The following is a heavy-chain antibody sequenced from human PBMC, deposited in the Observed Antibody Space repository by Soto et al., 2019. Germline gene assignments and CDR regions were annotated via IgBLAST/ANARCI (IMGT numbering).Heavy chain of an antibody. D-gene: IGHD3-22*01. CDR2: ISGSGGST. J-gene: IGHJ4*02. CDR1: GFTFSSYA. CDR3: AKDFVTYYYDSSGYCY. V-gene: IGHV3-23*01. Sequence: GGSLRLSCAASGFTFSSYAMSWVRQAPGKGLEWVSAISGSGGSTYYADSVKGRFTISRDNSKNTLYLQMNSLRAEDTAVYYCAKDFVTYYYDSSGYCYWGQGTLVPGSS.